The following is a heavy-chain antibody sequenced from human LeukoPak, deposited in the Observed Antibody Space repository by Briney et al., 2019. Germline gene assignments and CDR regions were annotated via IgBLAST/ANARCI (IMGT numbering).Heavy chain of an antibody. D-gene: IGHD3-22*01. Sequence: SVKVSCKASGGTFSSYAISWVRQAPGQGLEWMGRIIPILGIANYAQKFQGRVTITADKSTSTAYMELSSLRSEDTAVYYCARGPYSSGYYSGCDYWGQGTLVTVSS. CDR1: GGTFSSYA. CDR2: IIPILGIA. J-gene: IGHJ4*02. CDR3: ARGPYSSGYYSGCDY. V-gene: IGHV1-69*04.